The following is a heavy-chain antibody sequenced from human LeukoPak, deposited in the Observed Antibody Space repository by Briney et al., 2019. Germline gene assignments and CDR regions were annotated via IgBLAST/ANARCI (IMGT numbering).Heavy chain of an antibody. Sequence: GGSLRLSCAASGFTFSSYAMSWVRQAPGKGLEWVSTISGSGGSTYYADSVKGRFTISRDNSKNTLYLQMNSLRAEDTAIYYCAKDGSGCSGGSCYQNFDYWGQGTLVTVSS. V-gene: IGHV3-23*01. CDR2: ISGSGGST. D-gene: IGHD2-15*01. J-gene: IGHJ4*02. CDR1: GFTFSSYA. CDR3: AKDGSGCSGGSCYQNFDY.